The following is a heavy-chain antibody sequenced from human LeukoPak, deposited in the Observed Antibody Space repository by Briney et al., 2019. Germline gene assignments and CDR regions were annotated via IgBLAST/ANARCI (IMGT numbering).Heavy chain of an antibody. CDR1: GGTFSSYA. V-gene: IGHV1-3*01. D-gene: IGHD4-11*01. Sequence: ASVKVSCKASGGTFSSYAISWVRQAPGQRLEWMGWINAGNGNTKYSQKFQGRVTITRDTSASTAYMELSSLRSEDTAVYYCARDRRTTSHYFDYWGQGTLVAVSS. J-gene: IGHJ4*02. CDR3: ARDRRTTSHYFDY. CDR2: INAGNGNT.